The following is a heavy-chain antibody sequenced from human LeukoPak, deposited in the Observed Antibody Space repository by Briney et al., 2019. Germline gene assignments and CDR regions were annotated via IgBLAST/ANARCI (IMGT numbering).Heavy chain of an antibody. J-gene: IGHJ6*02. CDR3: ATVPPSIAAAGTDDYYYGMDV. D-gene: IGHD6-13*01. CDR1: GFTFSSYA. CDR2: ISYDGSNK. V-gene: IGHV3-30-3*01. Sequence: PGGSLRLSCAASGFTFSSYAMHWVRQAPGKGLEWVAVISYDGSNKYYADSVKGRFTISRDNSKNTLYLQMNSLRAEDTAVYYCATVPPSIAAAGTDDYYYGMDVWGQGTTVTASS.